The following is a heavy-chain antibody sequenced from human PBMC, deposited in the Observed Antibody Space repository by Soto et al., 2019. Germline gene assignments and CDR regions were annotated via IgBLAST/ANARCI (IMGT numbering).Heavy chain of an antibody. Sequence: QVQLVESGGGVVQPGRSLRLSCAASGFTFSSYAMHWVRQAPGKGLEWVAVISYDGSNKYYADSVKGRFTISRDNSKNTLYLQMTSLRAEDTAVYYCASETTVTPQKRAGFDPWGQGTLVTVSS. D-gene: IGHD4-17*01. CDR1: GFTFSSYA. CDR2: ISYDGSNK. CDR3: ASETTVTPQKRAGFDP. V-gene: IGHV3-30-3*01. J-gene: IGHJ5*02.